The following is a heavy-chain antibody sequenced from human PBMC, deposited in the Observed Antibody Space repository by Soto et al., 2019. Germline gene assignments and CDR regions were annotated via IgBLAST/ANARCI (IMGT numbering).Heavy chain of an antibody. J-gene: IGHJ4*02. Sequence: GGSLRLSCVASGFTFSDYYMNWIRQAPGKGLEWVSYISGSGTFTNYADSVKGRFTISRDNAKNSLYLQINSLRADDTAVYYCARSEWRAYFDFWGQGNLVTVSS. V-gene: IGHV3-11*06. CDR2: ISGSGTFT. CDR3: ARSEWRAYFDF. CDR1: GFTFSDYY. D-gene: IGHD2-8*01.